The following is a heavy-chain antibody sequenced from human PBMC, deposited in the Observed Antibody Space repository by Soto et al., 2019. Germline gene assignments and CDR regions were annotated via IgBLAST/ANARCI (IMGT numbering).Heavy chain of an antibody. CDR3: ARRYGRTLDY. CDR2: IYYSGST. CDR1: GGSISSYY. Sequence: SGTLSLTCTVSGGSISSYYWSWIRQPPGKGLEWIGYIYYSGSTNYNPSLKSRVTISVDTSKNQFSLKLSSVTAADTAAYYCARRYGRTLDYWGQGTLDTVSS. V-gene: IGHV4-59*08. J-gene: IGHJ4*02. D-gene: IGHD4-17*01.